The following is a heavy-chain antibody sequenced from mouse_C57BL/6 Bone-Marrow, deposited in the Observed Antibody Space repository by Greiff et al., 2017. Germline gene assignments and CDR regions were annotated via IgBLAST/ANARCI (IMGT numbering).Heavy chain of an antibody. J-gene: IGHJ3*01. CDR3: ARSDSNYRFAY. D-gene: IGHD2-5*01. Sequence: EVKLQESGPELVKPGASVKIPCKASGYTFTDYNMDWVKQSHGKSLEWIGDINPNNGGTIYNQKIKGKATLTVDTSSSTAYLEHSSLTSEDTAVYYCARSDSNYRFAYWGKGTLVTVSA. CDR1: GYTFTDYN. CDR2: INPNNGGT. V-gene: IGHV1-18*01.